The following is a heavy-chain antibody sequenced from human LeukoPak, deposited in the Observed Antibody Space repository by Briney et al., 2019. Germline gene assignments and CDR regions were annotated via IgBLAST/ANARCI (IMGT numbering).Heavy chain of an antibody. V-gene: IGHV1-2*04. CDR3: ARMTGYGDYYYYYGMDV. J-gene: IGHJ6*02. Sequence: ASVKVSCKASGYTFTSYDINWVRQAPGQGLEWMGWINPNSGGTNYAQKFQGWVTMTRDTSISTAYMELSRLRSDDTAVYYCARMTGYGDYYYYYGMDVWGQGTTVTVSS. D-gene: IGHD4-17*01. CDR1: GYTFTSYD. CDR2: INPNSGGT.